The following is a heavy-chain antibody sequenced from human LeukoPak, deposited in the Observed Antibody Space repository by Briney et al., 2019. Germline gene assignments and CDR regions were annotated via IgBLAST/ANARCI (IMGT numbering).Heavy chain of an antibody. J-gene: IGHJ6*03. CDR3: ARRSTYCSSTSCHKRNYYYYMDV. CDR2: IYYSGST. D-gene: IGHD2-2*02. V-gene: IGHV4-59*08. CDR1: GGSISSYY. Sequence: PSETLSLTCTVSGGSISSYYWSWIRQPPGKGLEWIGYIYYSGSTNYNPSLKSRVTISVDTSKNQFSLKLSSVTAADTAVYYCARRSTYCSSTSCHKRNYYYYMDVWGKGTTVTVSS.